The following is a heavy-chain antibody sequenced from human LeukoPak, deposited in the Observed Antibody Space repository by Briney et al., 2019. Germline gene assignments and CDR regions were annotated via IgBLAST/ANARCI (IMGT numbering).Heavy chain of an antibody. V-gene: IGHV1-2*06. CDR3: AASDILTGYYLD. D-gene: IGHD3-9*01. CDR2: INPNSGGT. CDR1: GYTFTGYY. Sequence: ASVKVSCKASGYTFTGYYMHWVRQAPGQGLEWMGRINPNSGGTNYAQKFQGRVTMTRDTSISTAYMELSRLRSDDTAVYYCAASDILTGYYLDWGQGTLVTVSS. J-gene: IGHJ4*02.